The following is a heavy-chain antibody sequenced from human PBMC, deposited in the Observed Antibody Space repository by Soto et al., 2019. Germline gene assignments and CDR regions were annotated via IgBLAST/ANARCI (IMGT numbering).Heavy chain of an antibody. CDR1: GFTFSGHW. CDR2: VNTDGGTS. D-gene: IGHD2-2*01. CDR3: AREAGYCSRTSCYRRAFDT. V-gene: IGHV3-74*03. J-gene: IGHJ3*02. Sequence: EVQLVESGGDLVRPGGSLRLSCAASGFTFSGHWMHWVRQVPGKGLEWVSRVNTDGGTSAYADSVKGRFTISRENAKNTLYLQRSGLRAEEAAVYYCAREAGYCSRTSCYRRAFDTWGQGTTVSVSS.